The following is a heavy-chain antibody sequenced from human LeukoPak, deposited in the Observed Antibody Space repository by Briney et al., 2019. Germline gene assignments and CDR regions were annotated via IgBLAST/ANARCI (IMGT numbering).Heavy chain of an antibody. V-gene: IGHV3-23*01. CDR2: IRRSGDGT. Sequence: GGSLRLSCAASGFTFTSYAMTWVRQAHGKGLEWVSAIRRSGDGTYYADSEKGRFTISRDNSKNTLYLQMNSLRAEDTAVYYCAKQPIVVVPAAIGRYYYMDVWGKGTTVTVSS. CDR1: GFTFTSYA. CDR3: AKQPIVVVPAAIGRYYYMDV. J-gene: IGHJ6*03. D-gene: IGHD2-2*01.